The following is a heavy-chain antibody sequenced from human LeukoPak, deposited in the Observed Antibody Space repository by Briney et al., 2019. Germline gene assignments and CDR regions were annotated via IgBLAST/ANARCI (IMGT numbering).Heavy chain of an antibody. CDR1: GFTFSSYE. D-gene: IGHD3-22*01. CDR3: ARGTMIVVVTRFDI. Sequence: GGSLRLSCAASGFTFSSYEMNWVRQAPGKGLEWGSYISSSGSTIYYADSVKGRFTISRDNAKNSLYLQMNSLRAEDTAVYYCARGTMIVVVTRFDIWGQGTMVTVSS. V-gene: IGHV3-48*03. CDR2: ISSSGSTI. J-gene: IGHJ3*02.